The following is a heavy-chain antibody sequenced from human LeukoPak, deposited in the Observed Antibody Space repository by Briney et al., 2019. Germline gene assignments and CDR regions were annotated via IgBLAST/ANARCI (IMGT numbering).Heavy chain of an antibody. CDR2: IGSSGSTI. V-gene: IGHV3-11*01. CDR3: ASDRRGWFDP. J-gene: IGHJ5*02. Sequence: PGGSLRLSCAASGFTFSDYYMSWIRQAPGKGLEWVAYIGSSGSTIYYADSVKGRFTISRDNAKKSLYLQMNSLRAEDTAVYYCASDRRGWFDPWGQGTLVTVSS. CDR1: GFTFSDYY.